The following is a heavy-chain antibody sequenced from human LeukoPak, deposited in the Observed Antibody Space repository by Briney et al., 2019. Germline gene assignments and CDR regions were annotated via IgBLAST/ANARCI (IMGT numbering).Heavy chain of an antibody. D-gene: IGHD2-21*01. J-gene: IGHJ6*03. CDR1: GFTFSTYD. V-gene: IGHV3-13*01. Sequence: GGSLRLSCAASGFTFSTYDMHWVRQVSGKGLEWVSSIGTIGDTFYPGSVKGRFTISRENAKNPLYLQMNGLRAGDTAVYYCARATVIGNAPVPGYMDVWGKGTTVTVSS. CDR3: ARATVIGNAPVPGYMDV. CDR2: IGTIGDT.